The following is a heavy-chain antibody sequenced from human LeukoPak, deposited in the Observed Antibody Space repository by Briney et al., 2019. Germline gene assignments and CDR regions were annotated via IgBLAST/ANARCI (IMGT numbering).Heavy chain of an antibody. CDR3: ARDQYCSGGSCYAEIDY. D-gene: IGHD2-15*01. J-gene: IGHJ4*02. CDR1: GGSISSYY. CDR2: IYSSGST. V-gene: IGHV4-59*01. Sequence: KPSETLPPTCTVSGGSISSYYWTWIRQPPGKGLEWIGHIYSSGSTKYNPSLKSRVTISVDTSKNQFSLKLISVTAADTAVYYCARDQYCSGGSCYAEIDYWGQGTLVTVSS.